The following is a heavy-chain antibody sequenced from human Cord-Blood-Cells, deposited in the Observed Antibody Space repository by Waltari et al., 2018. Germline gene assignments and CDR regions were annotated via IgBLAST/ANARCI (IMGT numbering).Heavy chain of an antibody. D-gene: IGHD3-3*01. CDR1: GGSISSSSYY. CDR2: IYYSGST. J-gene: IGHJ3*02. Sequence: QLQLQESGPGLVKPSETLSLTCTVSGGSISSSSYYWGWIRQPPGKGLEWLGSIYYSGSTYYNPSLKSRVTISVDTSKNQFSLKLSSVTAADTAVYYCARHVGLGFWSGYAFDIWGQGTMVTVSS. V-gene: IGHV4-39*01. CDR3: ARHVGLGFWSGYAFDI.